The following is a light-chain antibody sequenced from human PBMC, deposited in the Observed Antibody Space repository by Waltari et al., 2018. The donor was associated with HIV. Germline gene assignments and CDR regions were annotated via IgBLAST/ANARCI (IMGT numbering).Light chain of an antibody. Sequence: SSELTQDPAVSVALGQTVTITCQGDSLRTYSPRWYRQKPGQAPMLVRYGKDQRPSGIPDRFSGCSSGNTASLTTTGAQAADEADDYCSSRDSNVSPYVFGTGTKVTVL. V-gene: IGLV3-19*01. J-gene: IGLJ1*01. CDR1: SLRTYS. CDR3: SSRDSNVSPYV. CDR2: GKD.